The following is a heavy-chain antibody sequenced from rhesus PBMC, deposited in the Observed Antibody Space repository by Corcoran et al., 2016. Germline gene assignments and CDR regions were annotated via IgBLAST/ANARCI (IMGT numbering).Heavy chain of an antibody. Sequence: EVQLVESGGDLAKTGGYLRLSCAASGFTFSNYWIHWIRQAPGKGLEWISGLNSAGTTTLYADSVKGRFTISRDDAKNTLYLQMDSLRAEDTGVYFCATIFDFWGQGVLVTVSS. V-gene: IGHV3-28*02. CDR1: GFTFSNYW. CDR2: LNSAGTTT. J-gene: IGHJ4*01. CDR3: ATIFDF. D-gene: IGHD4-11*01.